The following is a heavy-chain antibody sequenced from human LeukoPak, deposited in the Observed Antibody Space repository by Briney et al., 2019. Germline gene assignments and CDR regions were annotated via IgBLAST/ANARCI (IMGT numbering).Heavy chain of an antibody. D-gene: IGHD4/OR15-4a*01. V-gene: IGHV1-18*01. CDR1: GYTFTSYG. J-gene: IGHJ4*02. CDR2: ISAYNGNT. Sequence: ASVKVSCKASGYTFTSYGTSWVRQAPGQGLEWMGWISAYNGNTNYAQKLQGRVTMTTDTSTSTAYMELRSLRSDDTAVYYCARAPELYGSNNRDSDYWGQGTLVTVSS. CDR3: ARAPELYGSNNRDSDY.